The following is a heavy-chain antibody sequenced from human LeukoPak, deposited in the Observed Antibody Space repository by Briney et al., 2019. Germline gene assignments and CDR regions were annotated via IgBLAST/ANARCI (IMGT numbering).Heavy chain of an antibody. CDR2: ISLSGLT. CDR3: ARGPLRGVMSDAFDI. Sequence: PSETLSLTCGVSGGSISSTNWWSWVRQPPGQGLEWIGEISLSGLTNYNPSLKSRVTISVDTSKNHFSLKLNSVTAADTAVYYCARGPLRGVMSDAFDIWGQGTMVTVSS. CDR1: GGSISSTNW. V-gene: IGHV4-4*02. J-gene: IGHJ3*02. D-gene: IGHD3-10*01.